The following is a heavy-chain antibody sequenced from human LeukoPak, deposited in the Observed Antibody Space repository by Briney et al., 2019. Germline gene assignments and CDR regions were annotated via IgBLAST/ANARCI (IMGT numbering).Heavy chain of an antibody. CDR2: IYYSGIT. CDR3: ARRSSGYSSGLDY. CDR1: GGSITNYY. V-gene: IGHV4-59*01. Sequence: SETLSLTCTVSGGSITNYYWSWIRQTPGKGLEWIGYIYYSGITNSNPSLKSRVTISVDTSKNQFSLKLRSVTAADTAMYYCARRSSGYSSGLDYWGQGTLVTVSS. J-gene: IGHJ4*02. D-gene: IGHD3-22*01.